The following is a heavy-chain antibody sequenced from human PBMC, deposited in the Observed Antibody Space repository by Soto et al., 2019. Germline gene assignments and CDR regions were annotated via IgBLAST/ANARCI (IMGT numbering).Heavy chain of an antibody. V-gene: IGHV2-5*02. Sequence: QITLKESGPTLVKPTQSLTLTCTVSGFSLSGDGVGVGWIRQPPGKALEWLALIYWDDDQRYRPSLKTRLTITKDTSKNHVVITMTNMDTVDTATYSCAHAFGGTSWPNDAFDIWGKGTVVPVSS. CDR1: GFSLSGDGVG. D-gene: IGHD3-3*02. J-gene: IGHJ3*02. CDR3: AHAFGGTSWPNDAFDI. CDR2: IYWDDDQ.